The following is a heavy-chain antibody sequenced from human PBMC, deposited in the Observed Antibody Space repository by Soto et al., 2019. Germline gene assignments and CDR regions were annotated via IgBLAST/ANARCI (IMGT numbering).Heavy chain of an antibody. J-gene: IGHJ4*02. Sequence: QITLKESGPALVKPTQTLTLTCTFSGFSLSSIGVAVGWIRQPPGKALEWLALLYWNDDRRYSPSLKSRLTITKDTSKNQVVLTMTTMDPADTATYYCAHSASVPCCYYFDSWGQGTLVTVSS. CDR3: AHSASVPCCYYFDS. CDR1: GFSLSSIGVA. CDR2: LYWNDDR. V-gene: IGHV2-5*01. D-gene: IGHD1-26*01.